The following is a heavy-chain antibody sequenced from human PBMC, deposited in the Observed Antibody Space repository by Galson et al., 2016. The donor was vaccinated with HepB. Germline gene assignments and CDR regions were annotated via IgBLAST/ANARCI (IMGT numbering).Heavy chain of an antibody. D-gene: IGHD3-10*01. Sequence: QSGAEVKKPGESLRISCKGSGYSFTTYWISWVRQMPGKGLEWMGRIDPSGSYTNYSPSFQGHVTISADKSISTAYLRWTSLQASDTAMYYCARQGSGSRDYYDSGMDVWGQGTTVTVSS. CDR1: GYSFTTYW. CDR2: IDPSGSYT. CDR3: ARQGSGSRDYYDSGMDV. V-gene: IGHV5-10-1*01. J-gene: IGHJ6*02.